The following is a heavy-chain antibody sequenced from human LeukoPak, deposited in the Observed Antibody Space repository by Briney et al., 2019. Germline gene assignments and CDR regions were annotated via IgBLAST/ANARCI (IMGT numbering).Heavy chain of an antibody. Sequence: ASVKVSCKASGYTFTVYYMHWVRQAPGQGLEWMGWISAYNGNTNYAQKLQGRVTMTTDTSTSTAYMELRSLRSDDTAVYYCAKLYYYGSGRKNWFDPWGQGTLVTVSS. J-gene: IGHJ5*02. D-gene: IGHD3-10*01. CDR1: GYTFTVYY. V-gene: IGHV1-18*04. CDR2: ISAYNGNT. CDR3: AKLYYYGSGRKNWFDP.